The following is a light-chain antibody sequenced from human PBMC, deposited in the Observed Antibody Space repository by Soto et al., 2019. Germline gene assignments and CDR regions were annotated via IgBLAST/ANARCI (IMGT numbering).Light chain of an antibody. Sequence: IVLTQSPGNLSLSPGERATLSCRASKSVSSSYLAWYQQKPGQAPRLLIYGASSRATGIPDRFSGSGSGTDFTLTISRLQPEDFAVYYCQQYGSSPPLTFGGGTKVEIK. CDR1: KSVSSSY. V-gene: IGKV3-20*01. CDR3: QQYGSSPPLT. J-gene: IGKJ4*01. CDR2: GAS.